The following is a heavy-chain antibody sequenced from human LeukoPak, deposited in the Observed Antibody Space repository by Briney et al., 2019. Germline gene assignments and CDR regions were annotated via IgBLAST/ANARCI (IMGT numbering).Heavy chain of an antibody. J-gene: IGHJ4*02. V-gene: IGHV1-2*02. D-gene: IGHD3-10*01. CDR2: INPNSGGT. CDR1: GYTFTGYY. CDR3: ARIHITMVRGVKHTHFDY. Sequence: GASVKVSCKASGYTFTGYYMHWVRQAPGQGLEWMGWINPNSGGTNYAQKFQGRVTMTRDTSISTAYMELSRLRSDDTAVYYCARIHITMVRGVKHTHFDYWGQGTLVTVSS.